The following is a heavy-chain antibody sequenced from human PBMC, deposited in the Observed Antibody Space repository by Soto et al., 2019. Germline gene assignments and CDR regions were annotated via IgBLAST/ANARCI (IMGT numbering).Heavy chain of an antibody. CDR1: GFTFTTYW. J-gene: IGHJ3*02. Sequence: EVQLVESGGGLVQPGGSLRLSCAASGFTFTTYWMHWVRQAPGKGLVWVSRINSDGRSTDYADSVKGRFTISRDNAKNTLYLQMNSLRAEDTAVYYCVRGVNPSDIWAQGTMVTVSS. D-gene: IGHD2-21*01. CDR2: INSDGRST. V-gene: IGHV3-74*01. CDR3: VRGVNPSDI.